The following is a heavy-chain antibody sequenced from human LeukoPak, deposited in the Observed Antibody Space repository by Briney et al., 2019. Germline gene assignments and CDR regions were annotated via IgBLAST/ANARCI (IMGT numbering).Heavy chain of an antibody. Sequence: QPGGSLRLSCAASGFTFSSYGMHWVRQAPGKGLEWVAVISYDGSNKYYADSVKGRFTISRDNSKNTLYLQMNSLRAEDTAVYYCAKQLPEIAAAAGNQGYYGMDVWGQGTTVTVSS. CDR1: GFTFSSYG. D-gene: IGHD6-13*01. V-gene: IGHV3-30*18. J-gene: IGHJ6*02. CDR3: AKQLPEIAAAAGNQGYYGMDV. CDR2: ISYDGSNK.